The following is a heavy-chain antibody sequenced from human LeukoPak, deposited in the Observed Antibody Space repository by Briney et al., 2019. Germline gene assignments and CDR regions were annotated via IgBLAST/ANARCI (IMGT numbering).Heavy chain of an antibody. V-gene: IGHV3-30*01. CDR3: ARDRSYAVNQGGWLDP. D-gene: IGHD2-2*01. J-gene: IGHJ5*02. CDR2: TSDDGRKK. CDR1: GFTFSNFA. Sequence: GGSLRLSCVASGFTFSNFAIHWVRQGPGKGLEWVAVTSDDGRKKYYADSVKGRFTISRDNSKNTLYRQMNSLRTDDTAIYYCARDRSYAVNQGGWLDPWGQGTLVSVSS.